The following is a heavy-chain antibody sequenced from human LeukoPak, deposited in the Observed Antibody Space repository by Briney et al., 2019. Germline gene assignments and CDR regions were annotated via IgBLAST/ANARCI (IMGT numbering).Heavy chain of an antibody. Sequence: SETLSLTCAVYGGSFSGYYWSWIRQPPGKGLEWIGEINHSGSTNYNPSLKSRVTISVDTSKNQFSLKLSSVTAADTAVYYCARGWGVRFSNWFDPWGQGTLVTVSS. J-gene: IGHJ5*02. CDR3: ARGWGVRFSNWFDP. D-gene: IGHD3-3*01. CDR1: GGSFSGYY. V-gene: IGHV4-34*01. CDR2: INHSGST.